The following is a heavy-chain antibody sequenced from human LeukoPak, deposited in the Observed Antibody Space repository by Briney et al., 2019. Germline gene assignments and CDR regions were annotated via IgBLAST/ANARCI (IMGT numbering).Heavy chain of an antibody. J-gene: IGHJ6*03. Sequence: GASVKVSCKASGYTFTSYYMHWVRQAPGQGLEWMGIINPSGGSTNYAQKFQGRVTMTRDTSTNTVYMELSSLRSEDTAVNYCARGPSITMVRGGQWYYYMDVWGKGTTVTISS. D-gene: IGHD3-10*01. CDR2: INPSGGST. V-gene: IGHV1-46*01. CDR1: GYTFTSYY. CDR3: ARGPSITMVRGGQWYYYMDV.